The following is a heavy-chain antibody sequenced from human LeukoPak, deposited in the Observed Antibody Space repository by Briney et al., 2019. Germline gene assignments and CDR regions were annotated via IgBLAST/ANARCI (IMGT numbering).Heavy chain of an antibody. Sequence: SETLSLTCTVSGGSISSSSYYWGWIRQPPGKGLEWIGSIYYSGTTYYNPSLKNRVTISVDMSKNRFSLKLSSVTAADTAVYYCATFWGAGYWGQGALVTVSS. D-gene: IGHD3-16*01. CDR2: IYYSGTT. CDR1: GGSISSSSYY. CDR3: ATFWGAGY. J-gene: IGHJ4*02. V-gene: IGHV4-39*01.